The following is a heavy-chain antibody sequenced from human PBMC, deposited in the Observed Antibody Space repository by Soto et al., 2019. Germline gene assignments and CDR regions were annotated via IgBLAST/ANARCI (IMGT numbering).Heavy chain of an antibody. CDR1: GGSISSYY. D-gene: IGHD3-3*01. Sequence: SETLSLTCTVSGGSISSYYRSWIRQPPVKGLEWIEYIYYSGGTNYNPSLKTRVTISVYTSKNQFSLKLGSVTAADTAAYYCAQGSDFTLDYWGQGTLVTVSS. CDR3: AQGSDFTLDY. V-gene: IGHV4-59*08. CDR2: IYYSGGT. J-gene: IGHJ4*02.